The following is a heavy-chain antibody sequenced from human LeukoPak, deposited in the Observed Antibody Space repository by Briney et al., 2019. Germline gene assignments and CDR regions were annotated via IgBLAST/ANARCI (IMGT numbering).Heavy chain of an antibody. CDR2: IYHSGST. CDR3: ATLVGPHEDYFDY. D-gene: IGHD1-26*01. Sequence: SETLSLTCTVSGGSISSYYWSWIRQPPGKGLEWIGYIYHSGSTNYNPSLKSRVTISVDKSKNQFSLKLSSVTAADTAVYYCATLVGPHEDYFDYWGQGTLVTVSS. CDR1: GGSISSYY. J-gene: IGHJ4*02. V-gene: IGHV4-59*12.